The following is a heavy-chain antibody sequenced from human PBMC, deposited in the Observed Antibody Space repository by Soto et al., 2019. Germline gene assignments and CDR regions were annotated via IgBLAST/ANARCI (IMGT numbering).Heavy chain of an antibody. J-gene: IGHJ3*01. CDR3: ARDQLYYNDISARPFNAFDV. Sequence: GGSLTLSCAASGFTFRNYGMNWVRQAPGKGLEWVSYIGIGSSTKYYADSVKGRFTISRDNAKNSLYLQMNSLRAEDTAVYYCARDQLYYNDISARPFNAFDVWGQGTTVTVSS. CDR1: GFTFRNYG. D-gene: IGHD3-22*01. CDR2: IGIGSSTK. V-gene: IGHV3-48*01.